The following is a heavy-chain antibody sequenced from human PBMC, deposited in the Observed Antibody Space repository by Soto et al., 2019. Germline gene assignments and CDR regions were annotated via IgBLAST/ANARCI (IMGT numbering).Heavy chain of an antibody. V-gene: IGHV3-7*03. J-gene: IGHJ6*02. D-gene: IGHD6-19*01. CDR2: IKHGGSEK. CDR1: GLTFSKYW. CDR3: ASVPGSPGYHGLDV. Sequence: PGGSLRLSCATSGLTFSKYWMTWVRQAPGKGLEWVATIKHGGSEKSNLDSVEGRFTISRDNAKNSLSLQMNSLRVEDTAVYFCASVPGSPGYHGLDVWGQGTTVTVSS.